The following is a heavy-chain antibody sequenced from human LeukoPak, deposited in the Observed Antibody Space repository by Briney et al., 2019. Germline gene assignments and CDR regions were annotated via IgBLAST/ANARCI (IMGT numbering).Heavy chain of an antibody. V-gene: IGHV5-51*03. CDR3: ARAGGYCSSTSCSFGGMDV. D-gene: IGHD2-2*01. CDR1: GYSFISYW. J-gene: IGHJ6*03. CDR2: IYPGDSDT. Sequence: PGESLKISCKASGYSFISYWIGWVRQMPGKGLEWMGVIYPGDSDTRYSPSFQGQVTISADKSISTAYLRWSSLKASDTAMYYCARAGGYCSSTSCSFGGMDVWGKGTTVTVSS.